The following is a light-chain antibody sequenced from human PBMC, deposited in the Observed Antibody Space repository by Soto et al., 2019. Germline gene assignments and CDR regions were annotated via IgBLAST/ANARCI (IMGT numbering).Light chain of an antibody. CDR2: GPA. J-gene: IGKJ1*01. Sequence: EIVLTQSPATLSAYPGERANLSCRASESVLDYLAWFQQRPGQSPRLLIYGPATRATGIPGRFRGSGSGTEFTLTISSLQPEDFATXYXQQSYSTPWTXGQGTKVDIK. CDR3: QQSYSTPWT. CDR1: ESVLDY. V-gene: IGKV3-15*01.